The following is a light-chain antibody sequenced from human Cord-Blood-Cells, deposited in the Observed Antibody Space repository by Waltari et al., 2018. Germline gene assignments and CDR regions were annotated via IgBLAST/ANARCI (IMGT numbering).Light chain of an antibody. Sequence: QSALTQPASVSGSPGQSITISCTGPSSDVGSYNLVSWYQQHPGKSPKLMMYEHSKRHSRVPKRYAGSKSGNAAALTISGSQAEAEANYSCCSYPGSSTYVYGTGTKVTVL. CDR3: CSYPGSSTYV. CDR1: SSDVGSYNL. V-gene: IGLV2-23*01. J-gene: IGLJ1*01. CDR2: EHS.